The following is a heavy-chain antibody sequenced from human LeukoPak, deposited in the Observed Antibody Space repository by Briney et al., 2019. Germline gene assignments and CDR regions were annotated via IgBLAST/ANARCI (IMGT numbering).Heavy chain of an antibody. D-gene: IGHD3-10*01. CDR1: GFTFDDYA. V-gene: IGHV3-9*01. J-gene: IGHJ4*02. CDR2: ISWNSGSI. Sequence: GGSLRLSCAASGFTFDDYAMHWVRQAPGKGLEWVSGISWNSGSIGYADSVKGRFTISRDNAKNSLYLQMSSLRAEDTALYYCAKDSWWVRGVTGGAFDYWGQGTLVTVSS. CDR3: AKDSWWVRGVTGGAFDY.